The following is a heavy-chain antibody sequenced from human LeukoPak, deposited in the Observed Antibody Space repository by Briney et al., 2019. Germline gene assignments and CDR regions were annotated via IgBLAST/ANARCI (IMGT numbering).Heavy chain of an antibody. D-gene: IGHD5-24*01. J-gene: IGHJ3*02. CDR3: ARHRAEMATITDDTFDM. Sequence: SETLSLTCTASGSSIGTYSWSWIRQPPGKGLEWIGYIYTTGSTHYNPSLKSRVTMSLVTSKNQFSLRLTSVTAADTAVFYCARHRAEMATITDDTFDMWGRGTMVTVSS. V-gene: IGHV4-4*09. CDR1: GSSIGTYS. CDR2: IYTTGST.